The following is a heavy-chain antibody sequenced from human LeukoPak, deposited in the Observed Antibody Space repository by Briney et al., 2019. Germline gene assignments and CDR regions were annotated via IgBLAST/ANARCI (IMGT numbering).Heavy chain of an antibody. CDR3: ATVSQVGWFDY. CDR1: GYTLTELS. V-gene: IGHV1-24*01. D-gene: IGHD2-2*01. CDR2: FDPENCET. J-gene: IGHJ4*02. Sequence: ASVKVSCKVSGYTLTELSMHWVRQAPGKGLEWMGGFDPENCETMYAQNFQGRVTMTEDTSTDTACMEMSSLRSEDTAVYYCATVSQVGWFDYWGQGTLVTVSS.